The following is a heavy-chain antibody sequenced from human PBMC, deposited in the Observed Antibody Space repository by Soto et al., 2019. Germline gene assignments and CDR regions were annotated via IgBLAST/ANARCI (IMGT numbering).Heavy chain of an antibody. CDR1: GGTFSSYA. Sequence: QVQLVQSGAEVKKPGSSVKVSCKASGGTFSSYALSWVRQAPGQGLEWMGGIIPMSGATNYAQKFQGRVTFNADESTNTAYLERTSLRSEDTAVYYCARGGPENDYWGQGTLVTVSS. V-gene: IGHV1-69*12. J-gene: IGHJ4*02. D-gene: IGHD1-26*01. CDR3: ARGGPENDY. CDR2: IIPMSGAT.